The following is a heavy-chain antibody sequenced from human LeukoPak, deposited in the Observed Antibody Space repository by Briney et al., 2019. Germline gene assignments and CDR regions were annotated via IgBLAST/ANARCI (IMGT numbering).Heavy chain of an antibody. CDR1: GGSISSSSYY. J-gene: IGHJ3*02. CDR2: IYYSGST. CDR3: ALLNKRGVDAFDI. Sequence: PSETLSLTCTVSGGSISSSSYYWGWIRQPPGKGLEWIGSIYYSGSTYYNPSLKSRVTISVDRSKNQFSLKLSSVTAADTAVYYCALLNKRGVDAFDIWGQGTMVTVSS. V-gene: IGHV4-39*07.